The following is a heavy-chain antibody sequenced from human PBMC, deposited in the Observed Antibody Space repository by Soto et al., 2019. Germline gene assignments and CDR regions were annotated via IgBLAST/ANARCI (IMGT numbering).Heavy chain of an antibody. J-gene: IGHJ1*01. CDR2: IYYSGST. CDR1: GGSISSSSYY. CDR3: ARHSTPAYYDFWSGYLEYFQH. V-gene: IGHV4-39*01. Sequence: SETLSLTCTVSGGSISSSSYYWGWIRQPPGKGLEWIGSIYYSGSTYYNPSLKSRVTISIDTSKNQFSLKLSSVTAADTAVYYCARHSTPAYYDFWSGYLEYFQHWCQGTLVTVSS. D-gene: IGHD3-3*01.